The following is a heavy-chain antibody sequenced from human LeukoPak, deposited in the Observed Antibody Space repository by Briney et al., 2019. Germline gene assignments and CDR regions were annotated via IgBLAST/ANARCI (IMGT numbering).Heavy chain of an antibody. CDR2: IYPDGRT. CDR3: ATLKGWYGEGCFDC. D-gene: IGHD3-10*01. Sequence: GGSLRLSCAASGVTVNSIYMGWVRQAPGKGLDWVSVIYPDGRTYYTESVKGRFTISRDSSENSLFLQMNSLRAEDTAVYYCATLKGWYGEGCFDCWGQGTLVTVSS. V-gene: IGHV3-53*01. CDR1: GVTVNSIY. J-gene: IGHJ4*02.